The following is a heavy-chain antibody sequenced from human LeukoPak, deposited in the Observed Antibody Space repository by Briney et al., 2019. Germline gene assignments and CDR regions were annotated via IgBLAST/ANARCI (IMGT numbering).Heavy chain of an antibody. J-gene: IGHJ4*02. CDR1: GFTFSSYS. V-gene: IGHV3-21*01. Sequence: GGSLRLSCAASGFTFSSYSMNWVRQAPGKGPEWVSSISSSSSYIYYADSVKGRFTISRDNAKNSLYLQMNSLRAEDTAVYYCAVPAAITLNYFDYWGQGTLVTVSS. D-gene: IGHD2-2*01. CDR2: ISSSSSYI. CDR3: AVPAAITLNYFDY.